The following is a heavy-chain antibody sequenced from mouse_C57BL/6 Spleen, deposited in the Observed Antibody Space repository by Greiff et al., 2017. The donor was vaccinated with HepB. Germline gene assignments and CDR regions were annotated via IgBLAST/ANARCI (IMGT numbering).Heavy chain of an antibody. D-gene: IGHD1-2*01. CDR2: INPNNGGT. V-gene: IGHV1-22*01. CDR3: ASGGFLAWFAY. J-gene: IGHJ3*01. CDR1: GYTFTDYN. Sequence: EVQLQQSGPELVKPGASVKMSCKASGYTFTDYNMHWVKQSHGKSLEWIGYINPNNGGTSYNQKFKGKATLTVNKPSSTAYMELRSLTSADSAVYSCASGGFLAWFAYWGQGTLVTVSA.